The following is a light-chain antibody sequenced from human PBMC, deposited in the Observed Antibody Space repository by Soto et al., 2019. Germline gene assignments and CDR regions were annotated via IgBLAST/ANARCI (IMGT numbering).Light chain of an antibody. CDR2: GNS. J-gene: IGLJ1*01. Sequence: QSVLTQPPSVSGAPGQRVTISCTGSSSNIGAGYDVHWYQQLPGTVPKLLIYGNSNRPSGVPDRFSGSKSGTSASLAITGLQAEDEADYYSQSYDSSLSGYVFGTGTKLTVL. CDR1: SSNIGAGYD. CDR3: QSYDSSLSGYV. V-gene: IGLV1-40*01.